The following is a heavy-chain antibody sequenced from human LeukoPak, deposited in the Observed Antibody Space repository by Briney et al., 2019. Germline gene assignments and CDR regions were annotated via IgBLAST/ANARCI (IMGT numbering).Heavy chain of an antibody. D-gene: IGHD2-15*01. Sequence: ASVKVSCKTSGYTFTGYYMHWVRQAPGQGLEWMGWINPKRGDTNYAQKFQDRLTITADKSTSTAYMELSSLRSEDTAVYYCASATLRCSGGSCYEMDVWGKGTTVTVSS. CDR2: INPKRGDT. CDR1: GYTFTGYY. J-gene: IGHJ6*04. CDR3: ASATLRCSGGSCYEMDV. V-gene: IGHV1-2*02.